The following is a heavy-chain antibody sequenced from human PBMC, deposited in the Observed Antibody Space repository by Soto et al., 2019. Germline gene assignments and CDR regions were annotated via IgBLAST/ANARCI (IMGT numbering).Heavy chain of an antibody. J-gene: IGHJ1*01. D-gene: IGHD6-13*01. CDR3: AKDREQLVLPEYFQH. CDR1: GFTFKSYS. CDR2: ISGSGGST. Sequence: GGSLRLACAASGFTFKSYSMSWVRQAPGKGLEWVSAISGSGGSTYYADSVKGRFTISRDNSKNTLYLQMNSLRAEDTAVYYCAKDREQLVLPEYFQHWGQGTLVTVSS. V-gene: IGHV3-23*01.